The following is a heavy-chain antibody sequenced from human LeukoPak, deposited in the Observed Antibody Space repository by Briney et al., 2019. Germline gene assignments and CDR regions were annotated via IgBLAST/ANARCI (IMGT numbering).Heavy chain of an antibody. CDR3: AKDVPRDAAMAN. CDR2: ISGTTGST. D-gene: IGHD5-18*01. CDR1: GFTFSSFA. V-gene: IGHV3-23*01. J-gene: IGHJ4*02. Sequence: GSLSLSCAVSGFTFSSFALSWVRQAPGKGLEWISGISGTTGSTHYADSVKGRCTVSRDNSKNTLFLDMNSLRADDTAIYYCAKDVPRDAAMANWGEGTLVSVSS.